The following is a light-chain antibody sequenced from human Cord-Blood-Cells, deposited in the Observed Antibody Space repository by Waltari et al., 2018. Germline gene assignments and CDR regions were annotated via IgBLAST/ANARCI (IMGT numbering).Light chain of an antibody. CDR2: GAS. CDR1: QSVSSN. Sequence: DIVMTQPPATLSVSPGERATLSCRASQSVSSNLAWYQQKPGQAPRLLIYGASIRATGIPARFSGSGSGTEFTLTISSLQSEDFAVYYCQQYNNWPLTFGPGTKVDIK. CDR3: QQYNNWPLT. J-gene: IGKJ3*01. V-gene: IGKV3D-15*01.